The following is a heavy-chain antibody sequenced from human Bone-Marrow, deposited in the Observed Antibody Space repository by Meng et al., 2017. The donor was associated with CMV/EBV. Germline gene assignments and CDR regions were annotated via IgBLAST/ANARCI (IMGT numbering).Heavy chain of an antibody. V-gene: IGHV3-48*03. CDR3: ARELLGMDV. CDR1: GFTFSSYE. CDR2: IRSSGSII. J-gene: IGHJ6*02. Sequence: SLKISCAASGFTFSSYEMNWVRQAPGKGLEWVSYIRSSGSIIYYADSVKGRFTVSRDNAKNSLYLQMNSLRAEDTAVYYCARELLGMDVWGQGTTVTVS.